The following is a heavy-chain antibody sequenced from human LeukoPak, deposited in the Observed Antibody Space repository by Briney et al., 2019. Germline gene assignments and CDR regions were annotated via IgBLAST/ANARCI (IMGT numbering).Heavy chain of an antibody. V-gene: IGHV1-69*13. J-gene: IGHJ3*02. D-gene: IGHD3-10*01. CDR1: GGTFSSYV. CDR2: IIPMFGTA. Sequence: GASVKLSCKASGGTFSSYVIPWARHAPGQGLEWMGGIIPMFGTADYAQKFQGRDTITADESTSTAYMQLSSLRSEDTAVYYCARDPGVHMVRGVIIDDAFDIWGQGTMVTVSS. CDR3: ARDPGVHMVRGVIIDDAFDI.